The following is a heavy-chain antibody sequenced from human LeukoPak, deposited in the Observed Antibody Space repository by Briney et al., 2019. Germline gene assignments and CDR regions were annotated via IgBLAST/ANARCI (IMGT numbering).Heavy chain of an antibody. Sequence: SETLSLTCTVSGGSISSYYWSWIRQPPGKGLEWIGYIYYSGSTNYNPSLKSRVTISVDTSKNQFSLKLSSVTAADAAVYYCASTPHYYGSGSYFWWFDPWGQGTLVTVSS. D-gene: IGHD3-10*01. CDR1: GGSISSYY. CDR2: IYYSGST. J-gene: IGHJ5*02. V-gene: IGHV4-59*01. CDR3: ASTPHYYGSGSYFWWFDP.